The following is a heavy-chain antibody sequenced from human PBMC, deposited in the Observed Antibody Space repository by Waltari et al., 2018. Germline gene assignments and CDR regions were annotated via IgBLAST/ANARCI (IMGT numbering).Heavy chain of an antibody. V-gene: IGHV3-66*02. CDR1: GFTVSSNY. CDR3: ARDSRYSGNFDY. D-gene: IGHD1-26*01. Sequence: EVQLVESGGGLVQPGGSLRLSCAASGFTVSSNYMSWVRQAPGKWLGWVSVIYSGGSTYYADSVKGRFTISRDNSKNTLYLQMNSLRAEDTAVYYCARDSRYSGNFDYWGQGTLVTVSS. CDR2: IYSGGST. J-gene: IGHJ4*02.